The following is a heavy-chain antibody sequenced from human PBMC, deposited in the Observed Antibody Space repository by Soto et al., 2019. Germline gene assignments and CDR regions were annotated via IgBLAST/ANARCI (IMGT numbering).Heavy chain of an antibody. CDR2: IYHSGTT. J-gene: IGHJ4*02. V-gene: IGHV4-4*02. CDR3: AIPGAGDFAY. CDR1: GASISNTDW. D-gene: IGHD6-13*01. Sequence: QVQLQESGPGLVEPSGTLSLTCAVSGASISNTDWWSWVRQPPGKGLEWIGEIYHSGTTNCDPSLKSRVTISLDKSKSQFSLKLTSVTAADTAVYYCAIPGAGDFAYWGRGTLVTVSS.